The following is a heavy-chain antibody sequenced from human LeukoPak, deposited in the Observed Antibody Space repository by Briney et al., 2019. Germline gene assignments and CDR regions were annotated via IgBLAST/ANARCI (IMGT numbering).Heavy chain of an antibody. CDR3: VRLYYDSSGYYYGAFDI. D-gene: IGHD3-22*01. CDR1: GFTFSSYS. V-gene: IGHV3-21*01. CDR2: ISSSSSYI. Sequence: KPGGSLRLSCAASGFTFSSYSMNWVRQAPGKGLEWVSSISSSSSYIYYADSVKGRFTISRDNAKNSLYLQMNSLRAEDTAVYYCVRLYYDSSGYYYGAFDIWGQGTMVTVSS. J-gene: IGHJ3*02.